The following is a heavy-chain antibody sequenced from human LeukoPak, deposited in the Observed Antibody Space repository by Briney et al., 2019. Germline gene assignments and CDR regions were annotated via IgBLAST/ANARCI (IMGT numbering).Heavy chain of an antibody. Sequence: GGSLRLSCAASGFTFSSSAMSWVRQAPGKGLEGVSSISGSGSGGSTYYADSVKGRFTISRDNSKNTLYLRMNSLRAEDTAVYYCAKSGYNRFDYWGQGTLVTVSS. J-gene: IGHJ4*02. CDR2: ISGSGSGGST. CDR1: GFTFSSSA. D-gene: IGHD5-24*01. V-gene: IGHV3-23*01. CDR3: AKSGYNRFDY.